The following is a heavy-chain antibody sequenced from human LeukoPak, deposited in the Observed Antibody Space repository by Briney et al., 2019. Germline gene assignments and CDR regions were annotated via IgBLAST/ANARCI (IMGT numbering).Heavy chain of an antibody. CDR2: INHSGST. D-gene: IGHD3-22*01. J-gene: IGHJ4*02. CDR1: GESLRGNF. CDR3: AGIVVPRVY. Sequence: SETLSLTCAVSGESLRGNFWSSIRQPPGKGLEWIGEINHSGSTNYNPSLKSRVTISVDTSKNQFSLKLSSVTAADTAVYYCAGIVVPRVYWGQGTLVTVSS. V-gene: IGHV4-34*01.